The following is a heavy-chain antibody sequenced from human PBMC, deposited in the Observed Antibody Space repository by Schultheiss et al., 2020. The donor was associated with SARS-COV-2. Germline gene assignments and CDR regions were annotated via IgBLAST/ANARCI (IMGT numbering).Heavy chain of an antibody. D-gene: IGHD3-9*01. CDR3: ARGHETEYDILTGVFDF. J-gene: IGHJ4*02. CDR1: GFTFSSNG. V-gene: IGHV3-33*01. Sequence: GGSLRLSCATSGFTFSSNGMHWVRQAPGKGLEWVAVIWYDGSNKYYADSVKGRFTISRDNSKNTLYVQMNSLRVEDTAVYYCARGHETEYDILTGVFDFWGQGTLVTVSS. CDR2: IWYDGSNK.